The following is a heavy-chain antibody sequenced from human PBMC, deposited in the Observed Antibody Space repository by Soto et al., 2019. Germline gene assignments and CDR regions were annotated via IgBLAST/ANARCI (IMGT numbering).Heavy chain of an antibody. V-gene: IGHV4-39*01. J-gene: IGHJ6*02. CDR1: GGSISSSRHY. Sequence: QLQLQESGPGLVKPSETLSLTCTVSGGSISSSRHYWGWIRQPPGKGLEWIGSMLYSGSTFYNPPLTSPVTISVDKSNNKFFLKLTSVTAADTAVYYCASDAFVSSGVDVWGQATTVPVS. D-gene: IGHD6-6*01. CDR2: MLYSGST. CDR3: ASDAFVSSGVDV.